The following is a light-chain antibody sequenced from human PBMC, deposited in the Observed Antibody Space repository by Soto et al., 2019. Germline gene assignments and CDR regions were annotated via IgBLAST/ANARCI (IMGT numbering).Light chain of an antibody. CDR1: QAISIY. Sequence: DIQMTQSPSSLSASVGDRVTITCRASQAISIYLNWYQQQPGKAPKLLIYSASRLQSGVPSRFXGSGSGTDFALTISSLQPDDFATYYCQQSYSTSPITFGQGTRLEIK. V-gene: IGKV1-39*01. CDR3: QQSYSTSPIT. J-gene: IGKJ5*01. CDR2: SAS.